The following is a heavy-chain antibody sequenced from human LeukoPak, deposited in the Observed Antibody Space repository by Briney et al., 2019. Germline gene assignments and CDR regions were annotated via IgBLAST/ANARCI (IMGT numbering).Heavy chain of an antibody. V-gene: IGHV4-39*01. CDR1: LGSIRSSSHY. J-gene: IGHJ3*02. Sequence: PETLSLTCAVPLGSIRSSSHYSGWTRQPPGNGLEWIGCVYYGGRPYYNPSLKSRVTISVVTSNNQYSLKLTSVTAADTAVYYYARLTTDYVWGSYRSGDDAFDIWGQGTMATVSS. D-gene: IGHD3-16*02. CDR2: VYYGGRP. CDR3: ARLTTDYVWGSYRSGDDAFDI.